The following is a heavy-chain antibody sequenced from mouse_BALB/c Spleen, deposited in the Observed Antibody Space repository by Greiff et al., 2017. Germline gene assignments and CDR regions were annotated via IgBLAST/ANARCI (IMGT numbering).Heavy chain of an antibody. CDR1: GFSLTGYG. V-gene: IGHV2-6-7*01. J-gene: IGHJ2*01. Sequence: VQLKESGPGLVAPSQSLSITCTVSGFSLTGYGVNWVRQPPGKGLEWLGMIWGDGSTDYNSALKSRLSISKDNSKSQVFLKMNSLQTDDTARYYCARGDGYYDFDDWGQGTTLTVSS. CDR3: ARGDGYYDFDD. D-gene: IGHD2-3*01. CDR2: IWGDGST.